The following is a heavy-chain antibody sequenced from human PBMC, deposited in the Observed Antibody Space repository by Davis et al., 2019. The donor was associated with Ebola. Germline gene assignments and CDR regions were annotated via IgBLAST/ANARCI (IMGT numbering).Heavy chain of an antibody. CDR1: GYSFTSYW. D-gene: IGHD3-16*01. Sequence: PGGSLRLSCKGSGYSFTSYWIGWVRQMPGKGLEWMGIIYPGDSDTRYSPSFQGQATISADKSISTAYLQWSSLKASDTAMYYCARGRTSGLRDYGMDVWGQGTTVTVSS. CDR2: IYPGDSDT. CDR3: ARGRTSGLRDYGMDV. J-gene: IGHJ6*02. V-gene: IGHV5-51*01.